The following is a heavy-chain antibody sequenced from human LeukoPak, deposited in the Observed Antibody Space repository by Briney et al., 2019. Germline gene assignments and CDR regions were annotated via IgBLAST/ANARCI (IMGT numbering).Heavy chain of an antibody. Sequence: PGGSLRLSCAAAGFTFSSYSMNWVRQAPGKGLEWVSSISSSSSYIYYADSVKGRFTISRDNAKNSLYLQMNSLRAEDTAVYYCARTMTYSSSWYTWMVEYAFDIWGQGTMVTVSS. J-gene: IGHJ3*02. V-gene: IGHV3-21*01. CDR2: ISSSSSYI. CDR1: GFTFSSYS. D-gene: IGHD6-13*01. CDR3: ARTMTYSSSWYTWMVEYAFDI.